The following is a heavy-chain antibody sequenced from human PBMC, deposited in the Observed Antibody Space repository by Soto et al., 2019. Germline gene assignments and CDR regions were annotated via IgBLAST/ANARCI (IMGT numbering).Heavy chain of an antibody. V-gene: IGHV3-53*01. Sequence: EVQLVESGGGLIQPGGSLRLSCAASGFTVSSNYMSWVRQAPGKGLEWVSVIYSGGSTYYADSVKGRFTISRDNSKNTLYLQMNSLRAEDTAVYYCARDSAVAGHTYDYRGQGTLVTVSS. CDR2: IYSGGST. J-gene: IGHJ4*02. CDR1: GFTVSSNY. CDR3: ARDSAVAGHTYDY. D-gene: IGHD6-19*01.